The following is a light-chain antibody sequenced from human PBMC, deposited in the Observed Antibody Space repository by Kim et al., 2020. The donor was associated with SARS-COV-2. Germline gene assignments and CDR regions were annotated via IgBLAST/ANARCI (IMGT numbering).Light chain of an antibody. CDR3: QQYDTPPWM. CDR1: QSVRGTN. V-gene: IGKV3-20*01. J-gene: IGKJ1*01. Sequence: EIVLTQSPGTLSMSAGERATLSCRASQSVRGTNVVWYQQKAGQAPRLVIDGALRRASGIPERFSGSGSGTDFTLTISTLETEDVAVYYCQQYDTPPWMFGQGTKVDIK. CDR2: GAL.